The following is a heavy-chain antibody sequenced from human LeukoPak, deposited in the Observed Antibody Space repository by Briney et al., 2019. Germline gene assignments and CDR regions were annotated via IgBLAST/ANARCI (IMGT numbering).Heavy chain of an antibody. CDR1: GGTFSSYA. CDR2: IIPIFGTA. CDR3: ASYSYYDSWSGYYTSYFDY. J-gene: IGHJ4*02. D-gene: IGHD3-3*01. V-gene: IGHV1-69*06. Sequence: SVKVSCKASGGTFSSYAISWVRQAPGQGLEWMGGIIPIFGTANYAQKFQGRVTITADKSTSTAYMELSSLRSEDTAVYYCASYSYYDSWSGYYTSYFDYWGQGTLVTVSS.